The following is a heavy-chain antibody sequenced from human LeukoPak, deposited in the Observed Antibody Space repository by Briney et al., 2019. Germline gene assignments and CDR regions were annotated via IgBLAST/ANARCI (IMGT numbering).Heavy chain of an antibody. D-gene: IGHD3-16*01. J-gene: IGHJ4*02. Sequence: ASVKVSCKASGYTFTGYYMHWVRQAPGQGLEWMGRINPNSGGTNYAQKFQGRVTTTRGTSISTAYMELSRLRSDDTAVYYCASSDSWGGKIDYWGQGTLVTVSS. CDR1: GYTFTGYY. CDR2: INPNSGGT. CDR3: ASSDSWGGKIDY. V-gene: IGHV1-2*06.